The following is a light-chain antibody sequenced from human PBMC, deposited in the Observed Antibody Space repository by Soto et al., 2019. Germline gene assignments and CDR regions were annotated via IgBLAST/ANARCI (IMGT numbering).Light chain of an antibody. Sequence: EIVLTQSPGTLSLSPGERATLSCRASESVSSNYLAWYQQKPGQAPRLLIYGASSRATGIPDRFSGSGSGTGFTLTISRLEPEDFAVFYCQQYGSSPFTFGPGTKVDIK. V-gene: IGKV3-20*01. J-gene: IGKJ3*01. CDR1: ESVSSNY. CDR3: QQYGSSPFT. CDR2: GAS.